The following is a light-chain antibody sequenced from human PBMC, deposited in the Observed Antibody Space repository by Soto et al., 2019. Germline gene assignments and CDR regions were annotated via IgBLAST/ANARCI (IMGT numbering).Light chain of an antibody. CDR1: QTINNW. V-gene: IGKV1-5*01. CDR3: QHYNSYPWT. Sequence: DIQMTQSPSTLSASIGDRVTITCRASQTINNWLAWYQQKPGKAPNLLIYHASNLETGVPSRFSGSAFGTEFTFTISSLQPDDFTTYYCQHYNSYPWTVGQGNKVEIK. J-gene: IGKJ1*01. CDR2: HAS.